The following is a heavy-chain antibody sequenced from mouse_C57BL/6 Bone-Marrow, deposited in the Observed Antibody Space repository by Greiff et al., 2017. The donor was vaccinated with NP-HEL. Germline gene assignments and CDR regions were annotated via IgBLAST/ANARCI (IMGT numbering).Heavy chain of an antibody. Sequence: EVQLVESGGGLVKPGGSLKLSCAASGFTFSDYGMHWVRQAPEKGLEWVAYISSGSSTIYYADTVKGRFTISRDNAKNTLFLQMTSLRSEDTAMYYCARRRAYDYGWFAYWGQGTLVTVSA. J-gene: IGHJ3*01. CDR2: ISSGSSTI. D-gene: IGHD2-4*01. CDR1: GFTFSDYG. V-gene: IGHV5-17*01. CDR3: ARRRAYDYGWFAY.